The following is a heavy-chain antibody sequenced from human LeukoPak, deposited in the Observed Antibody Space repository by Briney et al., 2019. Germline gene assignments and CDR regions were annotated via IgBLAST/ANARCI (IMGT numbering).Heavy chain of an antibody. J-gene: IGHJ6*03. D-gene: IGHD3-10*01. V-gene: IGHV3-7*01. CDR1: GFILSTSE. CDR3: ARVSSKATVRGLITKKNYYYYYMDV. Sequence: GGSLRLSCVASGFILSTSEMNWVRQAPGKGLEWVANIKQDGSEKYYVDSVKGRFTISRDNAKNSLYLQMNSLRAEDTAVYYCARVSSKATVRGLITKKNYYYYYMDVWGKGTTVTISS. CDR2: IKQDGSEK.